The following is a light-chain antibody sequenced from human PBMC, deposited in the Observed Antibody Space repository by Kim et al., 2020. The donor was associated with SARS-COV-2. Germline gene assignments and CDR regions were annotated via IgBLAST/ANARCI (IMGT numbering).Light chain of an antibody. Sequence: SSALTQDPAVSVALGQTVRITCQGDSLRSYYASWYQQKPGQAPVLVIYGKNNRPSGIPDRFSGSSSGNTASLTTTGAQAEDEADYYCNSRDSSGNHWVFC. J-gene: IGLJ3*02. CDR3: NSRDSSGNHWV. CDR1: SLRSYY. CDR2: GKN. V-gene: IGLV3-19*01.